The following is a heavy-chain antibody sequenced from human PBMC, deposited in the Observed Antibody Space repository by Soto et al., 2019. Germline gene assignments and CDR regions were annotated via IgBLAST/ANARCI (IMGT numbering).Heavy chain of an antibody. V-gene: IGHV3-74*01. J-gene: IGHJ4*02. Sequence: EVQLVESGGGLVQPGESLRLSCADSGFTFSSYWMHWVRQAPGKGLVWVSRINSDGSSTSYADSVKGRFTISRDNAKNTLYQYMNSLRAQDTAVYYCARIRAYYESSGYYYWGQGTLVTVSS. CDR2: INSDGSST. CDR1: GFTFSSYW. D-gene: IGHD3-22*01. CDR3: ARIRAYYESSGYYY.